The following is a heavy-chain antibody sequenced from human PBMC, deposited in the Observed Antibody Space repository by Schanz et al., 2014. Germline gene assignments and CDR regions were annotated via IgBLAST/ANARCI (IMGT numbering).Heavy chain of an antibody. CDR1: GYTFTSYG. CDR3: ARDGEAADGCDY. J-gene: IGHJ4*02. D-gene: IGHD6-13*01. Sequence: QGQLVQSGAEVKKPGASVKVSCKASGYTFTSYGITWVRQAPGQGLEWMGWISAYNGHTTYAQKCQGRVTMTTDTSPSTVYMELSSLRSEDTAVYYCARDGEAADGCDYWGQGTLVTVSS. CDR2: ISAYNGHT. V-gene: IGHV1-18*01.